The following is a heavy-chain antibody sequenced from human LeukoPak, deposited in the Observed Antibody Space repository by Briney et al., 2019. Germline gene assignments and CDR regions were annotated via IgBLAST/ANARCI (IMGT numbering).Heavy chain of an antibody. CDR3: AKVLSVVPAANLDI. Sequence: GGSLRLSCAASGFTFSSYEMNWVRQAPGKGLEWVSYISSSGSTIYYADSVKGRFTISRDNSKNTLYLQMNSLRAEDTAVYYCAKVLSVVPAANLDIWGQGTMVTVSS. V-gene: IGHV3-48*03. CDR1: GFTFSSYE. D-gene: IGHD2-2*01. CDR2: ISSSGSTI. J-gene: IGHJ3*02.